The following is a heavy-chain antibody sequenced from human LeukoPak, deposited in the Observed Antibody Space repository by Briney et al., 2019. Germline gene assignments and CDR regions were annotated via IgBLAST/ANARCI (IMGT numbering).Heavy chain of an antibody. V-gene: IGHV4-34*01. CDR1: GGSFSGCY. D-gene: IGHD3-10*01. CDR2: INHSGST. CDR3: ARGPQRGSFYYYYYYMDV. J-gene: IGHJ6*03. Sequence: SEALSLTCAVYGGSFSGCYWSWIRQPPGKGLEWIGEINHSGSTNYNPSLKSRVTLSVDTSKNQFSLKLSSVTAADTAVYYCARGPQRGSFYYYYYYMDVWGKGTTVTVSS.